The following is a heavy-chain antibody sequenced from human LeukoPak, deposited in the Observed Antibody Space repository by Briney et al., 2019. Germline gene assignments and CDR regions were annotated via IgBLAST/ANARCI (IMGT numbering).Heavy chain of an antibody. V-gene: IGHV3-74*01. Sequence: PGGSLRLSCADSGFTFSSYWMHWVRQAPGKGLMWVSRINTDGSSSNYAGSVKGRFTISRDNAKSSLYLQMNSLRAEDAAVYYCARGGISGWYDYWGQETLVTVSS. CDR3: ARGGISGWYDY. CDR1: GFTFSSYW. J-gene: IGHJ4*02. D-gene: IGHD6-19*01. CDR2: INTDGSSS.